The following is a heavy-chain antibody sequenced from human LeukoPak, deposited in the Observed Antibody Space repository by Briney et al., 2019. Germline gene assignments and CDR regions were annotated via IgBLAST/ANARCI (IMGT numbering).Heavy chain of an antibody. CDR2: INWNGGST. J-gene: IGHJ4*02. Sequence: GGSLRLSCAASGFTFSSYAMSWVRQAPGKGLEWVSGINWNGGSTGYADSVKGRFTISRDNAKNSLYLQMNSLRAEDTALYYCARDEEGGSYPLDHWGQGTLVTVSS. CDR3: ARDEEGGSYPLDH. D-gene: IGHD1-26*01. V-gene: IGHV3-20*04. CDR1: GFTFSSYA.